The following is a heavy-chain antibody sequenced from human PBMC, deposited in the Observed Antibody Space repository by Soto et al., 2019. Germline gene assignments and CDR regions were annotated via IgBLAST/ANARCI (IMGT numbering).Heavy chain of an antibody. CDR3: ARERVTLVQGVIIIPPYFDY. CDR2: IYYSGST. Sequence: PSETLSLTCSVSGGSISSGDSYWNWIRQTPGKGLEYIGYIYYSGSTDYNPSLKSRVTISVDTSKNQFSLKLSSVTAADTAVYYCARERVTLVQGVIIIPPYFDYWGQGTLVTVSS. D-gene: IGHD3-10*01. V-gene: IGHV4-30-4*01. CDR1: GGSISSGDSY. J-gene: IGHJ4*02.